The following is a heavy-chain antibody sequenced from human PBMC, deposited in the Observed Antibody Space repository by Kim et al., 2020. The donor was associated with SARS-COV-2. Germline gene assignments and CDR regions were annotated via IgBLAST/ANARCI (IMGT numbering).Heavy chain of an antibody. Sequence: SETLSLTCTVSGGSISSYYWSWIRQPAGKGLEWIGCIYTSGSTNYNPSLKSRVTMSVDTSKNQFSLKLSSVAAADTAVYYCARDGDPLYYYGMDVWGQGTTVTVSS. CDR2: IYTSGST. D-gene: IGHD3-10*01. J-gene: IGHJ6*02. CDR1: GGSISSYY. CDR3: ARDGDPLYYYGMDV. V-gene: IGHV4-4*07.